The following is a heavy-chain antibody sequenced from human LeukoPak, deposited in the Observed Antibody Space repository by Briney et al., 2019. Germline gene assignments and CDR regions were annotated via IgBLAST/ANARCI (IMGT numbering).Heavy chain of an antibody. CDR2: IKQDGSEK. V-gene: IGHV3-7*03. CDR1: GFTFSSYW. CDR3: ARDHVAGGSGSYYHSP. Sequence: GGSLRLSCAASGFTFSSYWMSWVRQAPGKRLEWVANIKQDGSEKYYVDSVKGRFTISRDNAKNSLYLQMNSLRAEDTAVYYCARDHVAGGSGSYYHSPWGQGTLVTVSS. D-gene: IGHD3-10*01. J-gene: IGHJ5*02.